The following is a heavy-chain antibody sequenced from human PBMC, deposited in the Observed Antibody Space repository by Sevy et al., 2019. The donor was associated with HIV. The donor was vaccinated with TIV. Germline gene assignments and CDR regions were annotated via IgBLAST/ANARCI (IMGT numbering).Heavy chain of an antibody. D-gene: IGHD3-22*01. CDR1: GASISSTIYY. V-gene: IGHV4-39*01. CDR3: AKHCSHYFDNSGYGEAFDI. CDR2: IHHIGST. J-gene: IGHJ3*02. Sequence: SETLSLTCSVSGASISSTIYYWAWIRQSPGKGLEWFGSIHHIGSTYYNLSLKSRVTISVDTSKNQFSLKMNSVTAADTAVYYCAKHCSHYFDNSGYGEAFDIWGQGTKVTVSS.